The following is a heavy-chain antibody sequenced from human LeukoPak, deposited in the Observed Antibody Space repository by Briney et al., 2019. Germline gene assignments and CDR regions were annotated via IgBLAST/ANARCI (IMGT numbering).Heavy chain of an antibody. CDR3: AKEGHDYSNYGRTWYYYYMDV. CDR2: ISYDGSNK. Sequence: GRSLRLSCAASGFTFSSHALHWVRQAPGKGLEWVAVISYDGSNKFYADSVKGRFTISRDNSKNTLYLQMNSLRAEDTAMYYCAKEGHDYSNYGRTWYYYYMDVWGKGTTVTVSS. D-gene: IGHD4-11*01. V-gene: IGHV3-30-3*01. CDR1: GFTFSSHA. J-gene: IGHJ6*03.